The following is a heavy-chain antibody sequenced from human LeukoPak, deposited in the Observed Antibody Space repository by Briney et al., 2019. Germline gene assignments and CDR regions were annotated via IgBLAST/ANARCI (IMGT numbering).Heavy chain of an antibody. CDR1: GFTFSSYG. J-gene: IGHJ3*02. D-gene: IGHD3-10*02. Sequence: PGGSLRLSCAASGFTFSSYGMHWVRQAPGKGLEWMGGFDPEDGETIYAQKFQGRVTMTEDTSTDTAYMELSSLRSEDTAVYYCATDLTMSIGAFDIWGQGTMVTVSS. CDR2: FDPEDGET. V-gene: IGHV1-24*01. CDR3: ATDLTMSIGAFDI.